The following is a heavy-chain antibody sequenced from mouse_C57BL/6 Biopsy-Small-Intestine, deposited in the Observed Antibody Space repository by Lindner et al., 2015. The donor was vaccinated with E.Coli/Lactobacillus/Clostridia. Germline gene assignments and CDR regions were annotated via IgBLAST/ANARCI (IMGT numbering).Heavy chain of an antibody. CDR2: INPYNDGT. V-gene: IGHV1-14*01. Sequence: VQLQESGPELVKPGASVKMSCKASGYTFTSYVMHWVKQKPGQGLEWIGYINPYNDGTKYNEKFKGKATLTSDKSSSTAYMELSSLTSEDSAVYYCARDYYSNYLYFDYWGQGDHSHSLL. D-gene: IGHD2-5*01. CDR3: ARDYYSNYLYFDY. J-gene: IGHJ2*01. CDR1: GYTFTSYV.